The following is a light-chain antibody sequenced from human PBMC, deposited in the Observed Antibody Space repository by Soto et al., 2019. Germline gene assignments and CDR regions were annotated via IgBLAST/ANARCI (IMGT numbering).Light chain of an antibody. J-gene: IGLJ1*01. CDR2: GVT. Sequence: QSVLTQPASVSGSPGQSRAVSFTVTTRDIGFYDYVSWYQQYPGKAPKLLIYGVTIRPSGISNRFSGSKSGSTASLTISGLRDEDEADYYCSSYSTSYFYFFGSGTKVTVL. CDR1: TRDIGFYDY. V-gene: IGLV2-14*01. CDR3: SSYSTSYFYF.